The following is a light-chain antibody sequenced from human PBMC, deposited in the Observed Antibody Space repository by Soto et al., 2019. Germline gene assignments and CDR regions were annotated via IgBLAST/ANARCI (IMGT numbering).Light chain of an antibody. CDR3: QQYNSWRWT. CDR2: GAS. V-gene: IGKV3-15*01. CDR1: QSVSSK. Sequence: EIVLTQSPATLSLSPRERATLSCRASQSVSSKLAWYQQKPGQAPRLLIYGASTRATGIPARFSGSGSGTEFTLIISSLQSEDSAVYYCQQYNSWRWTFGQGTKVDI. J-gene: IGKJ1*01.